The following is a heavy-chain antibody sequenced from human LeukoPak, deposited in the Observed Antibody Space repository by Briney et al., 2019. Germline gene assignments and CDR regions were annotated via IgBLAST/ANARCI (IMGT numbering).Heavy chain of an antibody. V-gene: IGHV4-39*02. J-gene: IGHJ4*02. Sequence: SETLSLTCTVSGGSISSSSYYWGWIRQPPGKGLEWIGSIYYSGSTYYNPSLKSRVTISVDTSKNQFSLKLSSVTAADTAVYYCAREWRGVGYCSGGSCYYFDYWGQGTLVTVSS. CDR3: AREWRGVGYCSGGSCYYFDY. CDR2: IYYSGST. D-gene: IGHD2-15*01. CDR1: GGSISSSSYY.